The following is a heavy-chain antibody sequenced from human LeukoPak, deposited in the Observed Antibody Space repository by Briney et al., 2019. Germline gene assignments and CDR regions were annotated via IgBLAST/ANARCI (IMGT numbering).Heavy chain of an antibody. J-gene: IGHJ4*02. Sequence: GGSLRLFCAASGFTFCSYGMHWVRQALGEGLEWVAFILYDGSNKYYADSVKGRFTISRDKSKSTLYVQKYGARAEDTAVYFFARDSPLVATIPPSFDYWGQGTLVTVSS. V-gene: IGHV3-33*01. CDR3: ARDSPLVATIPPSFDY. D-gene: IGHD5-12*01. CDR2: ILYDGSNK. CDR1: GFTFCSYG.